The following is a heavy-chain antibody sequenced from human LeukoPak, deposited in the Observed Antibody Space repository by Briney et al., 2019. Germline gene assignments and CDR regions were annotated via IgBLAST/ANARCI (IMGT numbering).Heavy chain of an antibody. CDR3: AKYVLPSFYSSGYHDYYYYYGMDV. Sequence: GRSLRLSCAASGFTFSSYGMHWVRQAPGKGLEWVAVISYDGGNKYYADSVKGRFTISRDNSKNTLYLQMNSLRAEDTSVYYCAKYVLPSFYSSGYHDYYYYYGMDVWGQGTTVTVSS. J-gene: IGHJ6*02. CDR1: GFTFSSYG. V-gene: IGHV3-30*18. D-gene: IGHD3-22*01. CDR2: ISYDGGNK.